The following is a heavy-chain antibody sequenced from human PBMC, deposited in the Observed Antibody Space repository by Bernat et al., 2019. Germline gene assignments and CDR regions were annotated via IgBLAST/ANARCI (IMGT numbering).Heavy chain of an antibody. CDR2: IYYSGST. J-gene: IGHJ3*02. CDR3: ARKWFGEKDAFDI. D-gene: IGHD3-10*01. CDR1: GGSISSGGYY. Sequence: QVQLQESGPGLVKPSETPSLTCTVSGGSISSGGYYWSWIRQHPGKGLEWIGYIYYSGSTYYNPSLKSRVTISVDTSKNQFSLKLSSVTAADTAVYYCARKWFGEKDAFDIWGQGTMVTVSS. V-gene: IGHV4-31*03.